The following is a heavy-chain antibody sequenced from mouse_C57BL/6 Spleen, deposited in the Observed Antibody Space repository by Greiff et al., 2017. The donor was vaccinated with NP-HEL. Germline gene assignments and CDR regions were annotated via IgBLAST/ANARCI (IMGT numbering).Heavy chain of an antibody. CDR2: IYPRSGNT. J-gene: IGHJ3*01. CDR1: GYTFTSYG. V-gene: IGHV1-81*01. Sequence: QVQLKQSGAELARPGASVKLSCKASGYTFTSYGISWVKQRTGQGLEWIGEIYPRSGNTYYNEKFKGKATLTVDTSSSTAYMQLSSLTSEDSAVYYCARETGTAWFAYWGQGTLVTVSA. D-gene: IGHD4-1*01. CDR3: ARETGTAWFAY.